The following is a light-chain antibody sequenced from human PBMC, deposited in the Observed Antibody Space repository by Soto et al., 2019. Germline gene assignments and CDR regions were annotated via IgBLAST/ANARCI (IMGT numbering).Light chain of an antibody. J-gene: IGKJ3*01. CDR3: QLHASSQFT. Sequence: EIVLTQSPGTLSLSPGERATLSCRASQTVATNYVAWYQQRPGQAPKLLIYAASNRAAGIPDRFSGSASGPDCDLTIGRLDPEDFAVYYCQLHASSQFTFGPGTRVDIK. CDR1: QTVATNY. CDR2: AAS. V-gene: IGKV3-20*01.